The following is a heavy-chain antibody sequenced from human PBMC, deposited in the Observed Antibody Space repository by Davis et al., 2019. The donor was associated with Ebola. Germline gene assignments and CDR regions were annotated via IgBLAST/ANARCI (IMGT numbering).Heavy chain of an antibody. CDR1: GFTFSSYS. Sequence: PGGSLRLSCAASGFTFSSYSMNWVRQAPGKGLEWVSYISSSSSTIYYADSVKGRFTISRDNAKNSLYLQMNSLRAEDTAVYYCAREKRTYYYYMDVWGKGTTVTVSS. CDR2: ISSSSSTI. V-gene: IGHV3-48*04. D-gene: IGHD1-1*01. CDR3: AREKRTYYYYMDV. J-gene: IGHJ6*03.